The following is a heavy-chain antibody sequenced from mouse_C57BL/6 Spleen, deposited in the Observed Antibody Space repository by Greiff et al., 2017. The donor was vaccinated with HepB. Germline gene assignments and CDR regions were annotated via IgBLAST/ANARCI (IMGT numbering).Heavy chain of an antibody. V-gene: IGHV14-4*01. CDR1: GFNIKDDY. CDR2: IDPENGDT. J-gene: IGHJ1*03. CDR3: TNYSNYGWYFDV. D-gene: IGHD2-5*01. Sequence: EVKLMESGAELVRPGASVKLSCTASGFNIKDDYMHWVKQRPEQGLEWIGWIDPENGDTEYASKFQGKATITADTSSNTAYLQLSSLTSEDTAVYYCTNYSNYGWYFDVWGTGTTVTVSS.